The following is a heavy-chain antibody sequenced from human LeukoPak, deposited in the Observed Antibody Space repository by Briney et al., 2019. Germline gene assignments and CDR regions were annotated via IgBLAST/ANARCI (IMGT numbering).Heavy chain of an antibody. D-gene: IGHD3-10*01. V-gene: IGHV3-20*04. J-gene: IGHJ4*02. CDR2: ITGSGPYM. Sequence: GGSLRLSCVASGFTFDDYGMSWVRQAPGKGLEWVSSITGSGPYMLYADSVKRRFTISRDNTKNLLYLEMNSLRAEDTAMYFCVRDVGAVRGEVYFDYWGQGTLVTVSS. CDR3: VRDVGAVRGEVYFDY. CDR1: GFTFDDYG.